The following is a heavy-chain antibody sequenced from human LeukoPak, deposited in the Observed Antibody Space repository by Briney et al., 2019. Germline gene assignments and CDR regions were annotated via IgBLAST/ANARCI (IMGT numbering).Heavy chain of an antibody. V-gene: IGHV1-8*01. D-gene: IGHD4-17*01. Sequence: EASVKVSCKASGYTFTSYDINWVRQATGQGLEWMGWMNPNSGNTGYAQKFQGRVTMTRNTSMSTAYMELSSLRSEDTAVYYCARCVAVSGDKTDYWGQGTLVTVSS. CDR2: MNPNSGNT. J-gene: IGHJ4*02. CDR3: ARCVAVSGDKTDY. CDR1: GYTFTSYD.